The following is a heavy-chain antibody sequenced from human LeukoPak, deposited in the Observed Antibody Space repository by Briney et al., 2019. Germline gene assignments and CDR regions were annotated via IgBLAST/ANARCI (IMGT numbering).Heavy chain of an antibody. D-gene: IGHD2-15*01. V-gene: IGHV4-34*01. J-gene: IGHJ3*02. CDR2: INHSGST. CDR3: AIGIGYCSGGSCYSGAFDT. Sequence: SETLSLTCAVYGGSFSGYYWSWIRQPPGKGLEWIGEINHSGSTNYNPSLKSRVTISVDTSKNQFSLKLSSVTAADTAVYYCAIGIGYCSGGSCYSGAFDTWGQGTMVTVSS. CDR1: GGSFSGYY.